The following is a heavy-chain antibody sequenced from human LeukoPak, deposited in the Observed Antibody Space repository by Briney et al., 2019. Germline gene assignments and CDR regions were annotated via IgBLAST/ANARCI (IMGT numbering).Heavy chain of an antibody. V-gene: IGHV1-8*01. CDR3: ARGRRYSSGRNWFDP. J-gene: IGHJ5*02. CDR2: MNPNSGNT. Sequence: ASVKVSCKASGYTFTSYDINWVRQATGQGLEWMGWMNPNSGNTGYAQKFQGRVTMTRNTSISTAYMELSSLRSEDTAVYYCARGRRYSSGRNWFDPWGQGTLVTVSS. D-gene: IGHD6-19*01. CDR1: GYTFTSYD.